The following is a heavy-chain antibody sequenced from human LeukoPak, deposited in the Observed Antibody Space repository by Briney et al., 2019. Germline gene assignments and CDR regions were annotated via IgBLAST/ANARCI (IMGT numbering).Heavy chain of an antibody. CDR2: INPSGGST. D-gene: IGHD3-22*01. CDR1: GYTFTSYG. Sequence: GASVKVSCKASGYTFTSYGISWVRQAPGQGLEWMGIINPSGGSTSYAQKFQGRDTMTRDTSTSTVYMELSSLRSEDTAVYYCARFSSGYPGTYFDYWGQGTLVTVSS. CDR3: ARFSSGYPGTYFDY. V-gene: IGHV1-46*01. J-gene: IGHJ4*02.